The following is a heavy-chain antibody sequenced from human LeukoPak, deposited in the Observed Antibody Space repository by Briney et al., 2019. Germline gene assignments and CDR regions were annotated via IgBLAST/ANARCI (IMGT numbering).Heavy chain of an antibody. CDR1: GFTFSRLA. D-gene: IGHD4-17*01. CDR3: AREGQYGDYVDY. CDR2: ISASGP. V-gene: IGHV3-23*01. J-gene: IGHJ4*02. Sequence: GGSLRLSCAASGFTFSRLAMTWVRQAPGKGLEWVSTISASGPYYADAVRGRFTISRDNAKNSLYLQMNSLRAEDTAVYYCAREGQYGDYVDYWGQGTLVTVSS.